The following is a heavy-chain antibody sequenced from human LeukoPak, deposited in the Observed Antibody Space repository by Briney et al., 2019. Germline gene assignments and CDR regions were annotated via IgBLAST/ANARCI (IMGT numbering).Heavy chain of an antibody. CDR3: LRHVRVLPDY. V-gene: IGHV5-51*01. J-gene: IGHJ4*02. CDR1: GSTFTDFW. Sequence: GESLKISCKGSGSTFTDFWIGWVRQMPGEGLEWMGIIYPGDSNTRYSPSFQGLVTISADKSISTAYLQWSSLKASDTAIYYCLRHVRVLPDYWGQGTLVTVSS. CDR2: IYPGDSNT.